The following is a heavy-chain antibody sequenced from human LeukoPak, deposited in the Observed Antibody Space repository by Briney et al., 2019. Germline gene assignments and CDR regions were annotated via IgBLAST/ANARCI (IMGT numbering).Heavy chain of an antibody. J-gene: IGHJ4*02. CDR3: ARGGKATVVTM. V-gene: IGHV4-4*07. CDR2: MSSSGST. CDR1: GGSINSYY. D-gene: IGHD4-23*01. Sequence: PSETLSLTSTVSGGSINSYYWTWIRQSAGKGLEWIGRMSSSGSTNYNPSLKSRVSMSVDTPKNQFSVKLTSVTAADTAVYYCARGGKATVVTMWGQGILVTVSS.